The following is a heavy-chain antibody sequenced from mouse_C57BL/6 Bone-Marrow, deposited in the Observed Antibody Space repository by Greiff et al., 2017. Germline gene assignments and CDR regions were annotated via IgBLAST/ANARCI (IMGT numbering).Heavy chain of an antibody. CDR2: IYPSDSET. CDR1: CYTFTSYW. V-gene: IGHV1-61*01. Sequence: VQLQQPGAELVRPGSSVKLSCKASCYTFTSYWMDWVKQRPGQGLEWIGNIYPSDSETHYNQKFKDKATLTVDKSSSTAYMQLSSLTSEDSAVYYCAFTLYAMDYWGQGTSVTVSS. CDR3: AFTLYAMDY. J-gene: IGHJ4*01.